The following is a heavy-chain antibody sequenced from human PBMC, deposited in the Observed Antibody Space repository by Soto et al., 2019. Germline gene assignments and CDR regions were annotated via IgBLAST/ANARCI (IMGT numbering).Heavy chain of an antibody. J-gene: IGHJ5*02. CDR1: GYTFTSYY. CDR2: INPSGGST. Sequence: ASVKVSCKASGYTFTSYYMHWVRQAPGQGLEWMGIINPSGGSTSYAQKFQGRVTMTRDTSTSTVYMELSSLRSEDTAVYYCARSGVGIFGVVSSPFNWFDPWGQGTLVTVSS. D-gene: IGHD3-3*01. V-gene: IGHV1-46*01. CDR3: ARSGVGIFGVVSSPFNWFDP.